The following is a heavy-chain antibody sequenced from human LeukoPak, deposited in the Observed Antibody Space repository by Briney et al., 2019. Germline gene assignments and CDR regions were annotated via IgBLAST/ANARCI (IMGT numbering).Heavy chain of an antibody. V-gene: IGHV4-59*08. CDR3: ASSMITWGGVISNWFDP. Sequence: SETLSLTCVVSGGSISSYYWSWIRQPPGKGLEWIGYIHYSGSSNYNPSLKSRVTISVDTSKNQFSLKMSSVTAADTAVYYCASSMITWGGVISNWFDPWGQGTLVTVSS. CDR2: IHYSGSS. D-gene: IGHD3-16*01. J-gene: IGHJ5*02. CDR1: GGSISSYY.